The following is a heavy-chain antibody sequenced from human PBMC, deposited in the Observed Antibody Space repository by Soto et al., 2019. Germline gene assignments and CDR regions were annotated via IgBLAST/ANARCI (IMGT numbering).Heavy chain of an antibody. Sequence: QVPLVESGGGVVQPGRSLRLSCAASGFTFSSYGMHWVRQAPGKGLEWVAAISYDGSNKYYADSVKGRFTISRDNSKNALYLQMNSLRAEDTAVYYCARSPYSGSYVAYVDSWGQGTLVTVSS. D-gene: IGHD1-26*01. V-gene: IGHV3-30*03. CDR3: ARSPYSGSYVAYVDS. CDR2: ISYDGSNK. CDR1: GFTFSSYG. J-gene: IGHJ4*02.